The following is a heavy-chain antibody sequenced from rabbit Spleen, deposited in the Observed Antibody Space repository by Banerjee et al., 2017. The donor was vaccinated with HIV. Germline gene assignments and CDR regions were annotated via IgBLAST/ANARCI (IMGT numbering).Heavy chain of an antibody. V-gene: IGHV1S40*01. CDR2: IYAGSSGST. CDR3: ARDAGTSFSTYGMDL. Sequence: QSLEESGGDLVKPGASLTLTCTVSGFSFSSTYYICWVRQAPGKGLEWIACIYAGSSGSTYYASWAKGRFTISKTSSTTVTLQMTSLTVADTATYFCARDAGTSFSTYGMDLWGPGTLVTVS. D-gene: IGHD8-1*01. J-gene: IGHJ6*01. CDR1: GFSFSSTYY.